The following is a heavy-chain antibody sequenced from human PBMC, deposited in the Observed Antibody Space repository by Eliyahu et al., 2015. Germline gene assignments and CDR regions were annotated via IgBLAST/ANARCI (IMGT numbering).Heavy chain of an antibody. J-gene: IGHJ2*01. D-gene: IGHD3-10*01. Sequence: QVQLVESGGGLVKPGGSLRLSCAASGFTFSDYYMSWIRQAPGKGLEWISYIGARGNIMYYADSVKGRFTISRDNAKKSLSLQMNSLRDEDTAVYYCVRAGSGYWYFDLWGRGTLVTVSS. CDR2: IGARGNIM. V-gene: IGHV3-11*01. CDR1: GFTFSDYY. CDR3: VRAGSGYWYFDL.